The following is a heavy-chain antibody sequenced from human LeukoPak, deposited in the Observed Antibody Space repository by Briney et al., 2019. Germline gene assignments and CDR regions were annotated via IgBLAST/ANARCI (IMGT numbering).Heavy chain of an antibody. D-gene: IGHD3-10*01. CDR2: MNPNSGNT. CDR3: ATENTYYYGPGSHGDY. CDR1: GYTFTSYD. Sequence: ASVKVSCKASGYTFTSYDINWVRQATGQGLEWMGWMNPNSGNTGYAQKFQGRVTMTRNTSISTAYMELSSLRSEDTAVYYCATENTYYYGPGSHGDYWGQGTLVTVSS. V-gene: IGHV1-8*01. J-gene: IGHJ4*02.